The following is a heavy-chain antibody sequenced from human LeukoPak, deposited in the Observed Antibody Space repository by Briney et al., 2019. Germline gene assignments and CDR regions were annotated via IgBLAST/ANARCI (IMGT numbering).Heavy chain of an antibody. CDR1: GVSISSGDYY. CDR3: ARGLVNPYDAFDI. CDR2: IYYSGST. Sequence: NPSQTLSLTCTVSGVSISSGDYYWSWLRQPPGKGLEWIGYIYYSGSTYYNPSLKSRVTISVDTSKNQFSLKLSSVTAADTAVYYCARGLVNPYDAFDIWGQGTMVTVSS. D-gene: IGHD3-9*01. J-gene: IGHJ3*02. V-gene: IGHV4-30-4*01.